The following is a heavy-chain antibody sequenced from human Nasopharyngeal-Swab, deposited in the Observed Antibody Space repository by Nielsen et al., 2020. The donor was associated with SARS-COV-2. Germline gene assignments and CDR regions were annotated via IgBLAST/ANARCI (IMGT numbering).Heavy chain of an antibody. CDR2: IWYDGTNK. V-gene: IGHV3-33*03. D-gene: IGHD2-15*01. CDR3: VRWSGGWAFDI. Sequence: GESLKISCAASGFTFSNYGMHWVRQAPGKGLEWVAAIWYDGTNKYYLDSVKDRFTISRDNSKNTVYLQMNSLSAEDTAVYYCVRWSGGWAFDIGGQGTMVTVSS. J-gene: IGHJ3*02. CDR1: GFTFSNYG.